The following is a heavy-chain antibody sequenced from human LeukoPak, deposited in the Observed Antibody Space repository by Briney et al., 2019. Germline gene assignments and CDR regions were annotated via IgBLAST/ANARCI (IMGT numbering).Heavy chain of an antibody. J-gene: IGHJ3*02. CDR1: GFTFSSWA. Sequence: GGSLRPSCAASGFTFSSWAMTWVRQAPGKGLEWVSGISNSGGSTYYADSVKGRFTISRDNSKNTLYLQMNSLRAEDTAVYYCARDDSGSYGAFDIWGQGTMVTVSS. V-gene: IGHV3-23*01. CDR2: ISNSGGST. CDR3: ARDDSGSYGAFDI. D-gene: IGHD1-26*01.